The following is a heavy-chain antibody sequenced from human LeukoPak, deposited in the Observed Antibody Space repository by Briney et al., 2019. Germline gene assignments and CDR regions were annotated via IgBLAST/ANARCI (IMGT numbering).Heavy chain of an antibody. V-gene: IGHV3-15*01. D-gene: IGHD3-3*01. CDR1: GFTFSNAW. CDR3: TTEFQPSFTIFGVVKDYYYMDV. CDR2: IKSKTDGGTT. J-gene: IGHJ6*03. Sequence: GGSLRLSCAASGFTFSNAWMSWVRQAPGKGLEWVGRIKSKTDGGTTDYAAPVKGRFTISRDDSKNTLYLQMNSLKTEDTAVYYCTTEFQPSFTIFGVVKDYYYMDVWGKGTTVTVSS.